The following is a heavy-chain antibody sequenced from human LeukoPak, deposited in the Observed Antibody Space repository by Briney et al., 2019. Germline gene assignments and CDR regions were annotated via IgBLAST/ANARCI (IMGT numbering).Heavy chain of an antibody. Sequence: GGSLRLSCEASGFTFSSYAMNWVRQAPGKGLEWVSGISGSGGSTYYADSVRGRFTISRDNSKNTLYLQMNSLRAEDTAVYYCAKDTCSGGSCYWPFDYWGQGTLVTVSS. V-gene: IGHV3-23*01. D-gene: IGHD2-15*01. CDR3: AKDTCSGGSCYWPFDY. CDR1: GFTFSSYA. CDR2: ISGSGGST. J-gene: IGHJ4*02.